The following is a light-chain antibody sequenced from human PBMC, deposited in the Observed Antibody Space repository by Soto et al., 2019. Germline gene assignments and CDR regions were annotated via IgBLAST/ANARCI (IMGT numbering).Light chain of an antibody. J-gene: IGLJ3*02. CDR2: GNS. Sequence: VLTQPPSVSGAPGQRVTISCTGSSSNIGAGYDVHWYQQLPGTAPKLLIYGNSNRPSGVPDRFSGSKSGTSASLAITGLQAEDEADYYRQSYDSSLSGSGVFGGGTKLTVL. CDR1: SSNIGAGYD. V-gene: IGLV1-40*01. CDR3: QSYDSSLSGSGV.